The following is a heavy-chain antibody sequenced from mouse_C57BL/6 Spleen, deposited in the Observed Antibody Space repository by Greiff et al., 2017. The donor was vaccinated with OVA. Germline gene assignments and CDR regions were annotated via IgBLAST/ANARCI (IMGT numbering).Heavy chain of an antibody. CDR3: AKNLGDYYGSRAMDY. CDR1: GFSLTSYG. J-gene: IGHJ4*01. D-gene: IGHD1-1*01. Sequence: VQLVESGPGLVQPSQSLSITCTVSGFSLTSYGVHWVRQSPGKGLEWLGVIWRGGSTDYNAAFMSRLSITKDNSKSQVFFKMNSLQADDTAIYYCAKNLGDYYGSRAMDYWGQGTSVTVSS. CDR2: IWRGGST. V-gene: IGHV2-5*01.